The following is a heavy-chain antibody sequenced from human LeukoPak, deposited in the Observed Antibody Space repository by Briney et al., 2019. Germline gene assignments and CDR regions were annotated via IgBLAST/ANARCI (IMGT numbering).Heavy chain of an antibody. Sequence: GGSLRLSCAASGFTFNNYAMSWVHQAPGKGLEWVSTISGSGGSTYYADSAKGRFTISRDKSKNTLYLQMNSLRVEDTAVYYCAKDGYSGYDVFDCWGQGTLVTVSS. D-gene: IGHD5-12*01. J-gene: IGHJ4*02. CDR2: ISGSGGST. V-gene: IGHV3-23*01. CDR1: GFTFNNYA. CDR3: AKDGYSGYDVFDC.